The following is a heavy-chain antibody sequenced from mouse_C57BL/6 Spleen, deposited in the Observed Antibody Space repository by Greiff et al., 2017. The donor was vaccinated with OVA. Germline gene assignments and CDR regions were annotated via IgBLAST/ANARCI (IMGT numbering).Heavy chain of an antibody. V-gene: IGHV5-17*01. D-gene: IGHD1-1*01. CDR3: ARGYYGGYFDY. J-gene: IGHJ2*01. CDR2: ISSGSSTI. Sequence: EVHLVESGGGLVKPGGSLKLSCAASGFTFSDYGMHWVRQAPEKGLEWVAYISSGSSTIYYADTVKGRFTISRDNAKNTLFLQMTSLRSEDAAMYYCARGYYGGYFDYWGQGTTLTVSS. CDR1: GFTFSDYG.